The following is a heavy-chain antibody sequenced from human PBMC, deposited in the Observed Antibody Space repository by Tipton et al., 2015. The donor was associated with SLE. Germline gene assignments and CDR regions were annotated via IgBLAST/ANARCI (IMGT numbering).Heavy chain of an antibody. CDR3: ARDTYFDY. CDR1: GGSISSYY. Sequence: TLSLTCTVSGGSISSYYWSWIRQPPGKGLEWIGYIYYSGSTNYNPSLKSRVTISVDTSKNQFSLKLSSVTAADTAVYYCARDTYFDYWGQGTLVTVSS. V-gene: IGHV4-59*01. CDR2: IYYSGST. J-gene: IGHJ4*02.